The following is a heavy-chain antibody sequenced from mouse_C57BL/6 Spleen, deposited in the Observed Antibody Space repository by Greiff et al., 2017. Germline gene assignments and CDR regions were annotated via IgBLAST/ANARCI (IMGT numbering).Heavy chain of an antibody. CDR3: ARDRNGQLRPPFAY. D-gene: IGHD3-2*02. CDR2: ISYDGSN. Sequence: EVQLQESGPGLVKPSQSLSLTCSVTGYSITSGYYWNWIRQFPGNKLEWMGYISYDGSNNYNPSLKNRISITRDTSKNQFFLKLNSVTTEDTATYYGARDRNGQLRPPFAYWGQGTLVTVSA. V-gene: IGHV3-6*01. CDR1: GYSITSGYY. J-gene: IGHJ3*01.